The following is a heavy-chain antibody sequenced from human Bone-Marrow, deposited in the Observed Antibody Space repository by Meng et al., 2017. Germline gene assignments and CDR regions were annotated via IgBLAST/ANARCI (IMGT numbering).Heavy chain of an antibody. CDR2: IYPIGGGA. D-gene: IGHD2-15*01. CDR1: GYTFTSYG. CDR3: ARAPYGSGGPYDY. Sequence: ASVKVSCKASGYTFTSYGISWVRQAPGQGLEWMGEIYPIGGGANSAQNFQGRVTMTRDTSTSTAYLELSSLRSDDTAVYYCARAPYGSGGPYDYWGRGTLVTVSS. J-gene: IGHJ4*02. V-gene: IGHV1-46*01.